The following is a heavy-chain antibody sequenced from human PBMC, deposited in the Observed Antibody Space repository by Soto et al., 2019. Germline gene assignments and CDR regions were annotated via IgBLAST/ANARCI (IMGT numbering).Heavy chain of an antibody. J-gene: IGHJ4*02. D-gene: IGHD6-25*01. CDR2: INNYGGST. CDR3: AKAKDPTSATPIRPFDY. CDR1: GFTFNSYA. V-gene: IGHV3-23*01. Sequence: EVQLLESGGDLVQPGGSLRLSCSASGFTFNSYAMSWVRQAPGKGLEWVSTINNYGGSTYFADAVRGRFTISRDNSKDTLDLQMNSLRAEDTAVYYCAKAKDPTSATPIRPFDYWGQGTLVTVSS.